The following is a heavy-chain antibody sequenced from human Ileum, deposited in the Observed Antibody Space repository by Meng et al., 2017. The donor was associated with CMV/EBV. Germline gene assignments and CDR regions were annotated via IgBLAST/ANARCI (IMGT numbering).Heavy chain of an antibody. CDR1: GFTFSKAW. J-gene: IGHJ5*02. Sequence: GGSLRLSCAASGFTFSKAWMSWVRQAPGKGLEWVANIKPDGSDNDYVDSVKGRFTISRDNAKNSLYLQMNSLRAEDTALYYCARGPFSGCSSSSGNWFDPWGQGTLVTVSS. D-gene: IGHD6-13*01. V-gene: IGHV3-7*01. CDR3: ARGPFSGCSSSSGNWFDP. CDR2: IKPDGSDN.